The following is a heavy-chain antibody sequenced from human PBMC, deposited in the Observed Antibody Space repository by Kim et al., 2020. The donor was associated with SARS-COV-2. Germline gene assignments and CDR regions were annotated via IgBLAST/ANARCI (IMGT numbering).Heavy chain of an antibody. J-gene: IGHJ4*02. V-gene: IGHV3-30*15. CDR3: AREEGSGWHFDY. Sequence: YYADPVQGRLTNSKGNSKDTLYLQMSSRRAEDTAVYYCAREEGSGWHFDYWGQGTLVTVSS. D-gene: IGHD6-19*01.